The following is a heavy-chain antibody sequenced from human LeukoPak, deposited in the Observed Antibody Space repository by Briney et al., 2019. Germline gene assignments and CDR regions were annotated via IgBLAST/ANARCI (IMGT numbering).Heavy chain of an antibody. CDR1: GFTFDDYA. CDR3: SALSGYCSGGSCFQRFDA. D-gene: IGHD2-15*01. J-gene: IGHJ5*02. V-gene: IGHV3-9*01. CDR2: ISWNSGSI. Sequence: GGSLRLSCAASGFTFDDYAMHWVRQAPGKGQEWVSGISWNSGSIGYADSVKGRFTIARDNAKTSLYLQMNSLRAEDTALYYCSALSGYCSGGSCFQRFDAWGQGTLVTVSS.